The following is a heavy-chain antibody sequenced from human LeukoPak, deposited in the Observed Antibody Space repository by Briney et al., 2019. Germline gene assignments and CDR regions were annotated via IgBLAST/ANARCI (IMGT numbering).Heavy chain of an antibody. CDR1: GFPFSSHG. D-gene: IGHD3-22*01. CDR2: ISSDGSGT. CDR3: ARANHPTYYDSSGYYQDY. V-gene: IGHV3-74*01. Sequence: SLRLSCAASGFPFSSHGMSWVRQAPGKGLVWVSRISSDGSGTSYADSVKGRFTISRDNAKNTLYLQMNSLRAEDTGVYYCARANHPTYYDSSGYYQDYWGQGTLVTVSS. J-gene: IGHJ4*02.